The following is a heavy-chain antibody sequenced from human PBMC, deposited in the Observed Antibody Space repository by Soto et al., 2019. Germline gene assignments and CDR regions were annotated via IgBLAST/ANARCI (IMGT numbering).Heavy chain of an antibody. V-gene: IGHV4-34*01. J-gene: IGHJ3*02. D-gene: IGHD1-1*01. Sequence: QVQLQQWGAGLLKPSEILSLTCAVYGGFVSSGSYYWSWIRQPPGKGLEWIGEMSHSGGTHFNTSLKSRVTISVDTSKNQFSLKMSSVTAADTALYYCARVERGTATTVVDAFDIWGPGTMVTVSS. CDR1: GGFVSSGSYY. CDR2: MSHSGGT. CDR3: ARVERGTATTVVDAFDI.